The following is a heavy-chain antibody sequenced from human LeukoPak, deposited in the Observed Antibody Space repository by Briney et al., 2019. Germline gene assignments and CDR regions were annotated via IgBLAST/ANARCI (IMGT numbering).Heavy chain of an antibody. V-gene: IGHV4-4*02. CDR3: ASRTGYSSGWYGGHFDY. CDR1: GGSISSSNW. CDR2: IYHSGST. Sequence: KPSGTLSLTCAVSGGSISSSNWWSWVRQPPGKGLEWIGEIYHSGSTNYNPSLKSRVTISVDKSKNQFTLKLSSVTAADTAVYYCASRTGYSSGWYGGHFDYWGQGTLVTVSS. D-gene: IGHD6-19*01. J-gene: IGHJ4*02.